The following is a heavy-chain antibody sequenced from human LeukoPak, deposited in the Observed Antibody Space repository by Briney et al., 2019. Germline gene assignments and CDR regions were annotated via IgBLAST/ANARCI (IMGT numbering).Heavy chain of an antibody. D-gene: IGHD3-22*01. CDR2: IYSSGST. V-gene: IGHV4-59*01. J-gene: IGHJ4*02. Sequence: SETLSLTCTVSGGSISGYYWGWIRQPPGKGLEWIGYIYSSGSTNYNPSLKGPVTMSVDRSKNQFSLKLTSVTAADTAVYYCARTDSSGLPPDYWGQGTLVTVSS. CDR1: GGSISGYY. CDR3: ARTDSSGLPPDY.